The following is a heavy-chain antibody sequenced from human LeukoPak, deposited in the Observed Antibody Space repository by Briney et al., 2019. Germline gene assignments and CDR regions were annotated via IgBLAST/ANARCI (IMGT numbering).Heavy chain of an antibody. Sequence: SETLSLTCAVYGGSFSGYYWSWIRQPPGKGLEWIGEINHSGSTNYNPSLKSRVTISVDTSKNQFSLKLSSVTAADTAVYYCVRSNFDWLLHDRFDYWGQGTLVTVSS. CDR3: VRSNFDWLLHDRFDY. V-gene: IGHV4-34*01. J-gene: IGHJ4*02. CDR2: INHSGST. CDR1: GGSFSGYY. D-gene: IGHD3-9*01.